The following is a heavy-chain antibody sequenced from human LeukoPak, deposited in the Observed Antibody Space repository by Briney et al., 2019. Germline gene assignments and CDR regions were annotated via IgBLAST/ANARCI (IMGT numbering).Heavy chain of an antibody. CDR3: ARGLPGTTITGSFDY. CDR2: ISPNSGGT. J-gene: IGHJ4*02. Sequence: ASVKVSCKASGYTFTGYYVHWVRQAPGQGLEWMGWISPNSGGTNYAQKFQGRVTVTRDTSISTAYMELSSLRLDDTAVYYCARGLPGTTITGSFDYWGQGTLVTVSS. D-gene: IGHD5-24*01. CDR1: GYTFTGYY. V-gene: IGHV1-2*02.